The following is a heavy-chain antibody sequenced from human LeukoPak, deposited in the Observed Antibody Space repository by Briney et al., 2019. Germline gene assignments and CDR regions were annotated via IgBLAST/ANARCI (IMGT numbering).Heavy chain of an antibody. Sequence: ASVKVSCKASGYTFTSYGISWVRQAPGQGLEWMGWISAYNGNTNYAQKFQGRVTMTEDTSTDTAYMELSSLRSEDTAVYYCATLRFGELFPYYFDYWGQGTLVTVSS. CDR3: ATLRFGELFPYYFDY. CDR1: GYTFTSYG. CDR2: ISAYNGNT. D-gene: IGHD3-10*01. V-gene: IGHV1-18*01. J-gene: IGHJ4*02.